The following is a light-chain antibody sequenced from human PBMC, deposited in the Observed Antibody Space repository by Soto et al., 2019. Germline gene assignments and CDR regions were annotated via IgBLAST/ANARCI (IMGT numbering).Light chain of an antibody. Sequence: IVLTQSPATLSVSPGEKATLSCRASQSVSSNLAWYQQKPGQAPRLLMYGASTRATAIPARFSGSGSGTEFTLNITSLQAEDIAVYYWQQYDTWHVWTFGQGTKVEI. V-gene: IGKV3-15*01. CDR3: QQYDTWHVWT. CDR1: QSVSSN. CDR2: GAS. J-gene: IGKJ1*01.